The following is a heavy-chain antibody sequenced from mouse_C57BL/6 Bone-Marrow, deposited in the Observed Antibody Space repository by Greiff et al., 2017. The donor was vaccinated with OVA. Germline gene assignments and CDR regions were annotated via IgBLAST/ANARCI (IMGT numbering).Heavy chain of an antibody. D-gene: IGHD2-12*01. CDR3: ARRYDSPFAD. CDR2: ISSGGSYT. J-gene: IGHJ3*01. Sequence: EVQLVESGGDLVKPGGSLKLSCAASGFTFSSYGMSWVRQTPDKRLEWVATISSGGSYTYYPDSVKGRFTISRDNAKNTLYLQMSSLKSEDTAMYYCARRYDSPFADWGQGTLVTVSA. V-gene: IGHV5-6*01. CDR1: GFTFSSYG.